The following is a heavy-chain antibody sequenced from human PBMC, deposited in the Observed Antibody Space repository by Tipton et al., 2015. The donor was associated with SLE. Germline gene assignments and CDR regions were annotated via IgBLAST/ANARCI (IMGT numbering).Heavy chain of an antibody. CDR3: ARGGTGDNRYFDL. CDR2: INAGNGNT. J-gene: IGHJ2*01. D-gene: IGHD7-27*01. CDR1: GYTFTSYA. V-gene: IGHV1-3*01. Sequence: QVQLVQSGAEVKKPGASVKVSCKASGYTFTSYAMHWVRQDPGQRLEWMGWINAGNGNTKYSQKFQGRVTITRDTSASTAYMELSSMRSEDTAVYYWARGGTGDNRYFDLWGRGTLVTVSS.